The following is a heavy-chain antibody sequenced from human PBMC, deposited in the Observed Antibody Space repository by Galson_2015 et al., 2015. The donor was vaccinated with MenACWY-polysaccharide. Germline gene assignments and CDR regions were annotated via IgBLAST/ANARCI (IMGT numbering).Heavy chain of an antibody. CDR2: IFHSGTT. CDR3: ARVEKYSGSFYILY. V-gene: IGHV4-38-2*01. D-gene: IGHD1-26*01. J-gene: IGHJ4*02. CDR1: DYSIRSGYF. Sequence: ETLSLTCAVSDYSIRSGYFWGWIRQPPGKGLEWTASIFHSGTTYYNPSLKGRVTISVDTSKNQFSLKLSSVTAADTAVYYCARVEKYSGSFYILYWGQGTLVTVSS.